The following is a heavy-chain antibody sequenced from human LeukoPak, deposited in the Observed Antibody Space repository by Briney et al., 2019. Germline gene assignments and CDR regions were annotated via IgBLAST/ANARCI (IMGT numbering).Heavy chain of an antibody. CDR2: IYYSGST. CDR3: ARFGAGSSYYGLDV. D-gene: IGHD3-10*01. J-gene: IGHJ6*02. Sequence: SETLSLTCTVSGGSISSYYWSWIRQPPGKGLEWIGYIYYSGSTKYNPSLKSRVTISVDTSKNQFSLKRSSVTAADTAVYYCARFGAGSSYYGLDVWGQGTTVTVSS. V-gene: IGHV4-59*01. CDR1: GGSISSYY.